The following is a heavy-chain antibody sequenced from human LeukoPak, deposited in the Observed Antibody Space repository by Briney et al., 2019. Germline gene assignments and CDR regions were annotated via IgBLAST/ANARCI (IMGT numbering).Heavy chain of an antibody. CDR1: GGTFRSYA. J-gene: IGHJ4*02. CDR3: AIFQGTYGDNENDY. Sequence: AASVKVSCKASGGTFRSYAITWVRQAHGKGLEWMGGIIPMINTPKYAQKFQGRVSITADESTSTGYMEVSSLRSEDTAVYYCAIFQGTYGDNENDYWGQGTLVTVSS. V-gene: IGHV1-69*13. D-gene: IGHD4-17*01. CDR2: IIPMINTP.